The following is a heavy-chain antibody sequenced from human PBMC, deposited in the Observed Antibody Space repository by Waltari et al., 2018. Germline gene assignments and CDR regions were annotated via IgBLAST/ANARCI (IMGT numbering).Heavy chain of an antibody. V-gene: IGHV1-69*10. CDR3: ARVYPIAAHYAYYYYYMDV. D-gene: IGHD6-6*01. Sequence: QVQLVQSGAEVKKPGSSVKVSCKASGGTFSSYAISWVRQAPGQGLEWMGGIIPILGIANYSQKFQGRVTITADKSTSTAYMELSSLRSEDTAVYYCARVYPIAAHYAYYYYYMDVWGKGTTVTVSS. CDR2: IIPILGIA. J-gene: IGHJ6*03. CDR1: GGTFSSYA.